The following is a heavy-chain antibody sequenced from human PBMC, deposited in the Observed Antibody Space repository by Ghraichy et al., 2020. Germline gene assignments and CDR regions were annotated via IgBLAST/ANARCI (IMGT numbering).Heavy chain of an antibody. V-gene: IGHV3-30*04. CDR1: GFTFSSYA. Sequence: GGSLRLSCAASGFTFSSYAMHWVRQAPGKGLEWVAVISYDGSNKYYADSVKGRLTISRDNSKNTLYLQMNSLRAEDTAVYYCARTIIDYSDYVRAWGAFDIWGQGTMVTVSS. CDR2: ISYDGSNK. J-gene: IGHJ3*02. D-gene: IGHD4-11*01. CDR3: ARTIIDYSDYVRAWGAFDI.